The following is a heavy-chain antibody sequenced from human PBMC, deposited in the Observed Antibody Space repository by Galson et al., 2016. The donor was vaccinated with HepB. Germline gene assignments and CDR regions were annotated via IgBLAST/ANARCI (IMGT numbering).Heavy chain of an antibody. CDR1: GFTFRNYG. D-gene: IGHD5-12*01. CDR2: IWYDGSIK. J-gene: IGHJ6*03. Sequence: SLRLSCAVSGFTFRNYGMYWVRQAPGKGLEWVAAIWYDGSIKYYADSVKGRFPIFRDNSKNTVFLQMNSLTAGDTAVYFCARDARYMGRPADPYYNYYYMDFWGQGTTVTVSS. V-gene: IGHV3-33*07. CDR3: ARDARYMGRPADPYYNYYYMDF.